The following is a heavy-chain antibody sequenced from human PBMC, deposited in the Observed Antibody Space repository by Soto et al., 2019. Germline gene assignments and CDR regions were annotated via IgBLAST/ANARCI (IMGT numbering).Heavy chain of an antibody. CDR2: IHHSGST. J-gene: IGHJ4*02. V-gene: IGHV4-30-4*01. Sequence: SPTLTVSGGSVKSDDSYWSWVRQPPGKGLEWIGYIHHSGSTHYNPSLKSRITMSVDTSKNQSSLKMTSVTAADTAMYFCARLLQITMNVVIFDSWGQGTLVTVSS. CDR1: GGSVKSDDSY. D-gene: IGHD3-22*01. CDR3: ARLLQITMNVVIFDS.